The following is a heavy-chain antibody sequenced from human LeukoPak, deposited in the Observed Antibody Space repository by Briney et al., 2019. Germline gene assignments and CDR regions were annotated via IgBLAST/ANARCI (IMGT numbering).Heavy chain of an antibody. V-gene: IGHV1-46*01. D-gene: IGHD6-13*01. J-gene: IGHJ6*02. CDR3: ARDSYSSSPPYYYYYAMNV. Sequence: ASVKVSCKASGYTFTLYYMHWVRQAPGQGLEWMGIINPSGGSTTYAQKFQGRVTLTTDTSTSTVYMELSSPRSEDTAVYYCARDSYSSSPPYYYYYAMNVWGQGTTVTVSS. CDR2: INPSGGST. CDR1: GYTFTLYY.